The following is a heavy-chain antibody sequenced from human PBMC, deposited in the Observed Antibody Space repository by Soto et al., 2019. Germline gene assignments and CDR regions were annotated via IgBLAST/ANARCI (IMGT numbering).Heavy chain of an antibody. CDR1: GGSISSYY. V-gene: IGHV4-4*07. CDR3: ARTPTDYGSGSYDY. J-gene: IGHJ4*02. Sequence: QVQLQESGPGLVKPSETLSLTCTVSGGSISSYYWSWIRQPAGKGLEWIGRIYTSGSTNYNPSVKSRVTMSVDTSKNQFSLKLSSVTAADTAVYYCARTPTDYGSGSYDYWGQGTLVTVSS. D-gene: IGHD3-10*01. CDR2: IYTSGST.